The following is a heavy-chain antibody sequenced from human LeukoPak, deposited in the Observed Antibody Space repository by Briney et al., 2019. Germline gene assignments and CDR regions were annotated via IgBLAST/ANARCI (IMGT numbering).Heavy chain of an antibody. Sequence: ASVKVSCKASGYTFTGYYMHWVRQAPGQGLEWMGRINPNSGGTNYAQKFQGRVTMTRDTSISTAYMELSRLRSDDTAVYYCARSVSPNYDLVCNYRGQGTLVTVSS. D-gene: IGHD3-3*01. V-gene: IGHV1-2*06. CDR1: GYTFTGYY. CDR2: INPNSGGT. CDR3: ARSVSPNYDLVCNY. J-gene: IGHJ4*02.